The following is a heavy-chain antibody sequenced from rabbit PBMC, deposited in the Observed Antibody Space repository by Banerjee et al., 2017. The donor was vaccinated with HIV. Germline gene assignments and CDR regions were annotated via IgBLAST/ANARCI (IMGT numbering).Heavy chain of an antibody. V-gene: IGHV1S45*01. CDR2: INAGSSGST. J-gene: IGHJ4*01. D-gene: IGHD4-1*01. CDR1: GFSFSSSYW. Sequence: EESGGDLVQPEGSLTLTCKASGFSFSSSYWICWVRQAPGKGLEWIGCINAGSSGSTYYARWAKGRFTISKTSSTTVTLQMTSLTAADTATYFCARDLAGVIGWNFNLWGPGTLVTVS. CDR3: ARDLAGVIGWNFNL.